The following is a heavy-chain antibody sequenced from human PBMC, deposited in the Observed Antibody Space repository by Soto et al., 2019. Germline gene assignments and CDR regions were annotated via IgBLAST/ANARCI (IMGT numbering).Heavy chain of an antibody. CDR3: AKGDVLRYFDWLLSFDY. D-gene: IGHD3-9*01. V-gene: IGHV3-23*01. Sequence: GGSLRLSCAASGFTFSSYAMSLVRPAPGKGLEWVSAISGSGGSTYYADSVKGRFTISRDNSKNTLYLQMNSLSAEDTAVYYCAKGDVLRYFDWLLSFDYWGQGTLVTVSS. CDR2: ISGSGGST. J-gene: IGHJ4*02. CDR1: GFTFSSYA.